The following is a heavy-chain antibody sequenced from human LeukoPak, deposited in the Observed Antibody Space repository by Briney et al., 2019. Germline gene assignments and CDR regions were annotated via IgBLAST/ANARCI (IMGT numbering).Heavy chain of an antibody. D-gene: IGHD4-17*01. CDR2: INPNSGGT. CDR3: ARTPQYGDRLHNWFDP. Sequence: ASVKVSCKASGYTFTGYYMHWVRQAPGQGLEWMGWINPNSGGTNYAQKFQGRVTMTRDTSISTAYMELSRLRSDDTAVYYCARTPQYGDRLHNWFDPWGQGTLVTVSS. CDR1: GYTFTGYY. J-gene: IGHJ5*02. V-gene: IGHV1-2*02.